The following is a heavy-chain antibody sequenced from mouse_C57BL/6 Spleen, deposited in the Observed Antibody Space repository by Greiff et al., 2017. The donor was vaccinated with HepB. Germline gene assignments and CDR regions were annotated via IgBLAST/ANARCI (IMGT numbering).Heavy chain of an antibody. CDR2: INYDGSST. CDR3: ARADSSGFDY. D-gene: IGHD3-2*02. V-gene: IGHV5-16*01. J-gene: IGHJ2*01. CDR1: GFTFSDYY. Sequence: EVQRVESEGGLVQPGSSMKLSCTASGFTFSDYYMAWVRQVPEKGLEWVANINYDGSSTYYLDSLKSRFIISRDNAKNILYLQMSSLKSEDTATYYCARADSSGFDYWGQGTTLTVSS.